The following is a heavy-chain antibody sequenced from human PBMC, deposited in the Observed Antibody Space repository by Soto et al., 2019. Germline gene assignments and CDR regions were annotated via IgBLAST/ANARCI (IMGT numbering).Heavy chain of an antibody. V-gene: IGHV1-18*01. J-gene: IGHJ5*02. Sequence: ASVKVSCKASGYNFNIYRITWVRLAPGQGLELMGWISAYDGKTTYAEKFQGRVTMTTDASTSTAYMELRSLRSDDTAVYYCARDPHEYWTSYSFDPWGQGTLVTVSS. CDR2: ISAYDGKT. CDR1: GYNFNIYR. CDR3: ARDPHEYWTSYSFDP. D-gene: IGHD3-10*01.